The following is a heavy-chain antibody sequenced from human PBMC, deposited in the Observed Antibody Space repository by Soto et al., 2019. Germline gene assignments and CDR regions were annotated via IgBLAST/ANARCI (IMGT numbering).Heavy chain of an antibody. Sequence: EVPLLESGGGLVQPGGSLRLSCAASGFTFSSYAMSWVRQAPGKGLEWVSAISGSGGSTYYADSVKGRFTISRDNSKNTLYLQMNSLRAEDTAVYYCATRTTVVTPGGRYWGQGTLVTVSS. D-gene: IGHD4-17*01. V-gene: IGHV3-23*01. CDR1: GFTFSSYA. CDR2: ISGSGGST. CDR3: ATRTTVVTPGGRY. J-gene: IGHJ4*02.